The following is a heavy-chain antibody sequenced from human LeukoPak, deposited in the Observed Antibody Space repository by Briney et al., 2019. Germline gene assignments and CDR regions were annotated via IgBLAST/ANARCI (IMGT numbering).Heavy chain of an antibody. D-gene: IGHD3-10*01. CDR3: ARGGRGVSAARRFKPGNGFDP. V-gene: IGHV4-34*01. CDR2: INHRGDT. CDR1: GGSFSGYY. Sequence: SETLSLTCAVYGGSFSGYYWSWIRQPPGKGLEWIVEINHRGDTNYNPSLKSRVTLSVDTSNNQFSLKLSSMAAADTAVYYCARGGRGVSAARRFKPGNGFDPWGQGTLVIVSS. J-gene: IGHJ5*02.